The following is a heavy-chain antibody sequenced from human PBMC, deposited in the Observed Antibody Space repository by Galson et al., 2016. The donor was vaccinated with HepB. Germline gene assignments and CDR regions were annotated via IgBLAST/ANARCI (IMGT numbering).Heavy chain of an antibody. CDR3: ARDGVVGSLNYHGMDV. J-gene: IGHJ6*02. Sequence: SETLSLTCVVSGGSISTSNWWTWVRQPPGKGLEWIGEIHHTGSTNYTPSLTSRVTISVDKSKNQFSQTLKSVTAADTAVYYCARDGVVGSLNYHGMDVWGQGTTVTVSS. D-gene: IGHD2-15*01. V-gene: IGHV4-4*02. CDR2: IHHTGST. CDR1: GGSISTSNW.